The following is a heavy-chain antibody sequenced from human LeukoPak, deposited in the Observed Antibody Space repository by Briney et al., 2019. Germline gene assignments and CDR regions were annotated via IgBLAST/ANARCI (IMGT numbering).Heavy chain of an antibody. CDR2: ISSSGSTI. CDR3: ARECITMIVVEDAFDI. J-gene: IGHJ3*02. CDR1: GFTFSSYE. D-gene: IGHD3-22*01. Sequence: PGGSLRLSCAASGFTFSSYEMNWVRQAPGKGLEWVSYISSSGSTIYYADSVKGRFTISRDNAKNSLYLQMNSLRAEDTAVYYCARECITMIVVEDAFDIWGQGTMVTVSS. V-gene: IGHV3-48*03.